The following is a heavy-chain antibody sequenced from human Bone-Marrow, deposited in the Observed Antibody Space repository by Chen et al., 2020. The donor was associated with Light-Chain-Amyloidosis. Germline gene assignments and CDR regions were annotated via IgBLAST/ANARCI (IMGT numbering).Heavy chain of an antibody. CDR1: VFTFSTYW. V-gene: IGHV3-74*01. CDR2: MNSAGSGT. D-gene: IGHD1-26*01. Sequence: EVQLVESGGDLVRPGGPRRVACVASVFTFSTYWMHWVRQAPGKGLVWVARMNSAGSGTSYADSVKGRFIISRDNAKNTLYLQMNSLRPEDTAVYYCAKAGSYRFDSWGQGTLVTVSS. J-gene: IGHJ4*02. CDR3: AKAGSYRFDS.